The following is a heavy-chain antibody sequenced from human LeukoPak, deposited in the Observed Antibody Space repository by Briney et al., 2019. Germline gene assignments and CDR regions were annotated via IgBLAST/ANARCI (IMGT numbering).Heavy chain of an antibody. J-gene: IGHJ6*03. Sequence: PGGSLRLSCAASGSTFSSYAMSWVRQAPGKGLEWVPAISGSGGSTYYADSVKGRFTISRDNSKNTLYLQMNSLRAEDTAVYYCARTIAVAGYYYYYYYMDVWGKGTTVTVSS. V-gene: IGHV3-23*01. D-gene: IGHD6-19*01. CDR2: ISGSGGST. CDR1: GSTFSSYA. CDR3: ARTIAVAGYYYYYYYMDV.